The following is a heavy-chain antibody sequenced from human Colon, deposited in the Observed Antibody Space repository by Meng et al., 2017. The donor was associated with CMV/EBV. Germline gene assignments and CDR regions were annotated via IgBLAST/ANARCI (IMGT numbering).Heavy chain of an antibody. CDR2: TSPSSGNT. D-gene: IGHD3-22*01. V-gene: IGHV1-18*01. J-gene: IGHJ4*02. Sequence: QVRLVQSGGEVQKPEASVRVSCKTYGYTFTNYALSWVRQAPGQGLEWLGWTSPSSGNTQYVESLQGRVAMTADASTNTAYLELRSLRSDDTAIYYCTRDRVDDRSGYFGEHWGQGTLVTVSS. CDR3: TRDRVDDRSGYFGEH. CDR1: GYTFTNYA.